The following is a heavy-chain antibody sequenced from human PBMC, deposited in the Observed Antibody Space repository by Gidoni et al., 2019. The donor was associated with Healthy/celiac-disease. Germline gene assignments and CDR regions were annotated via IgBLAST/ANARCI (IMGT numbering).Heavy chain of an antibody. CDR2: IIPIFGTA. D-gene: IGHD3-10*01. J-gene: IGHJ4*02. CDR1: GRTFSSSA. V-gene: IGHV1-69*01. CDR3: ARVEKGYYYGSGSYFDY. Sequence: QVQLVQSGAEVKQPVSSVKVSCKASGRTFSSSAISWVRQAPGQGLGWMGGIIPIFGTANYAQKFQGRVTIPADESTSTAYMELSSLRSEDTAVYYCARVEKGYYYGSGSYFDYWGQGTLVTVSS.